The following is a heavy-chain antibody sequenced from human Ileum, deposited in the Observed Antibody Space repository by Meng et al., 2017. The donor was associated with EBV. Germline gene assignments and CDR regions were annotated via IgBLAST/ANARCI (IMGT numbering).Heavy chain of an antibody. CDR3: ARNVPGTSAYYD. CDR1: GYSISSTNW. D-gene: IGHD3-22*01. CDR2: IYYSGST. V-gene: IGHV4-28*01. J-gene: IGHJ4*02. Sequence: VQLQEWGQGLVKPSATPTLTCAASGYSISSTNWWGWIRQPPGKGLEWIGYIYYSGSTSYNPSLKSRVTMSVDTSKNQFSLNLNSVTAVDTAVYYCARNVPGTSAYYDWGQGTLVTVSS.